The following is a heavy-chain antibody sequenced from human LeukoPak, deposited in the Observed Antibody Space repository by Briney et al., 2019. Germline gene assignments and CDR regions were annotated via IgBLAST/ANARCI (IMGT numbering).Heavy chain of an antibody. CDR3: ARAIDRGFWRYTLGY. D-gene: IGHD3-16*01. V-gene: IGHV4-34*01. CDR2: IYYSGST. Sequence: KPSETLSLTCAVYGGSFSGYYWSWIRQPPGKGLEWIGSIYYSGSTYYNPSLKSRVTISVDTSKNQFSLKLSSVTAADTAVYYCARAIDRGFWRYTLGYWGQGTLVTVSS. CDR1: GGSFSGYY. J-gene: IGHJ4*02.